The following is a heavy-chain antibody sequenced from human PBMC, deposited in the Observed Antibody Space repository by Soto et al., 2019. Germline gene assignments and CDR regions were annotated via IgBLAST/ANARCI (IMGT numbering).Heavy chain of an antibody. CDR3: ARDTTFGGDDY. D-gene: IGHD3-10*02. CDR2: ISSSGSTI. J-gene: IGHJ4*02. CDR1: GFTFSGFY. V-gene: IGHV3-11*01. Sequence: QVQLVESGGGLVKPGGSLRLSCAASGFTFSGFYMSWIRQAPGKGLEWVSYISSSGSTIYYADSVKGRFSISRDNAKKSLFLQMNSLRAEVTAMYYCARDTTFGGDDYWGQGTLVTVSS.